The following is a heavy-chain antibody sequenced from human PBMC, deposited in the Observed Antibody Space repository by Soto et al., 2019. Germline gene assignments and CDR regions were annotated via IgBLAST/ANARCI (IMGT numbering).Heavy chain of an antibody. CDR1: GFTFSSYG. CDR3: ARDTGATIFEYFQH. D-gene: IGHD5-12*01. V-gene: IGHV3-33*01. CDR2: IWYDGSNK. J-gene: IGHJ1*01. Sequence: GGSLRLSCAASGFTFSSYGMHWVRQAPGKGLEWVAVIWYDGSNKYYADSGKGRFTISRDNSKNTLYLQMNSLRAEDTAVYYCARDTGATIFEYFQHWGQGTLVTVSS.